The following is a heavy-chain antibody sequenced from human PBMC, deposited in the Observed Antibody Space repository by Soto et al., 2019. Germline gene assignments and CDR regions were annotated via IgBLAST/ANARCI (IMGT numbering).Heavy chain of an antibody. Sequence: SGPTLVNPTQTLTLTCTFSGFSLSTSGMCVSWIRQPPGKALEWLARIDWDDNKYHSASLKTRLTISKDTSKNQVVLTMTNMDPVDTAVYYCTRYCSGGSCYPNPPFDVWGQGTTVTVSS. J-gene: IGHJ6*02. CDR2: IDWDDNK. CDR3: TRYCSGGSCYPNPPFDV. CDR1: GFSLSTSGMC. V-gene: IGHV2-70*11. D-gene: IGHD2-15*01.